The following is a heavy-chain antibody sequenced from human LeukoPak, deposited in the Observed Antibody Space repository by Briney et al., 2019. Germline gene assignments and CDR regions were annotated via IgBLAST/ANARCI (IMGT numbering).Heavy chain of an antibody. CDR3: ASPRKSSYYYGSGSYGYFDY. D-gene: IGHD3-10*01. CDR1: GGTFSSYA. V-gene: IGHV1-69*05. J-gene: IGHJ4*02. Sequence: SVKVSCKASGGTFSSYAISWVRQAPGQGLEWMGGIIPIFGTANYAQKFQGRVTITTDESTSTAYMELSSLRSEDTAVYYCASPRKSSYYYGSGSYGYFDYWGLGTLVTVSS. CDR2: IIPIFGTA.